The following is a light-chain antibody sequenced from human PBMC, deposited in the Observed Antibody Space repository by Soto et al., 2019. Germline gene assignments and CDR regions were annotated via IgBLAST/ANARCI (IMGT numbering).Light chain of an antibody. Sequence: AIQMTQFPSSLSASVGDIVTITCRASQGIRNDLGWCQQKSGKAPKLLIFGASTLQSGVPSRFSGSGSGTDFTLTISSLQPEDFATYYCLHDYNYPYTFGQGTKVDI. CDR2: GAS. J-gene: IGKJ2*01. V-gene: IGKV1-6*01. CDR1: QGIRND. CDR3: LHDYNYPYT.